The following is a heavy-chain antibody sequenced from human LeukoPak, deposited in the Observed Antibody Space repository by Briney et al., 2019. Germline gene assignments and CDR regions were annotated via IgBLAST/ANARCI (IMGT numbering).Heavy chain of an antibody. J-gene: IGHJ3*02. CDR3: ARSDDILTGYAFDI. CDR1: GGSISSYY. V-gene: IGHV4-59*01. Sequence: PSETLSLTCTVSGGSISSYYWSWIRQPPGKGLEWIGYIYYSGSTNYNPSLKSRVTISVDTSKNQFSLKLSSVTAADTAVYYCARSDDILTGYAFDIWGQGTMVTVSS. D-gene: IGHD3-9*01. CDR2: IYYSGST.